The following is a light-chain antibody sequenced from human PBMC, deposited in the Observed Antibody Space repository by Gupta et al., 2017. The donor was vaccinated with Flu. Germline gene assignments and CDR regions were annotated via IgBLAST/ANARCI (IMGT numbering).Light chain of an antibody. CDR3: QQYENWPPLYT. Sequence: EIVMTQSPATLSVSPGERATLSCRASQSVSMNLAWYQQRRGQAPRLLIYGASTRAIGIPARFSGSGSGTDFTLTISSLQSEDFAVYYCQQYENWPPLYTFGQGTKLDIK. CDR2: GAS. J-gene: IGKJ2*01. V-gene: IGKV3-15*01. CDR1: QSVSMN.